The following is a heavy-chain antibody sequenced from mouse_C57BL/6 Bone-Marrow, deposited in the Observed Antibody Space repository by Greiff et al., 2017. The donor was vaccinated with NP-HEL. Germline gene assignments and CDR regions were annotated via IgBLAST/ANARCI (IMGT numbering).Heavy chain of an antibody. J-gene: IGHJ3*01. CDR2: IDPENGDT. D-gene: IGHD1-1*01. V-gene: IGHV14-4*01. CDR1: GFNIKDDY. CDR3: TTYGSSSFAY. Sequence: EVQLQQSGAELVRPGASVKLSCTASGFNIKDDYMHWVKQRPERGLEWIGWIDPENGDTEYASKFQGKATITADTSSNTAYLQLSSLTSEDTAVYYCTTYGSSSFAYWGQGTLVTVSA.